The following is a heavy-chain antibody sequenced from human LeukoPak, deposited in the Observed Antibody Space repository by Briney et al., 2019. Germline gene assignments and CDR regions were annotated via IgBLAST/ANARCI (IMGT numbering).Heavy chain of an antibody. J-gene: IGHJ3*02. D-gene: IGHD5-18*01. CDR1: GGSISSGGYY. CDR3: AGSGYSYGPAAFDI. V-gene: IGHV4-31*03. CDR2: IYYSGST. Sequence: SQTLSLTCTVSGGSISSGGYYWSWIRQHPGKGLEWIGYIYYSGSTYYNPSLKSRVTISVDTSKNQFSLKLSSVTAADTAVYYCAGSGYSYGPAAFDIWGQGTMVTVSS.